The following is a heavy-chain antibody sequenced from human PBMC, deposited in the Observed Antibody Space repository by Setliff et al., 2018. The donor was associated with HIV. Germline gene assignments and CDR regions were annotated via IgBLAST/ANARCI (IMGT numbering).Heavy chain of an antibody. V-gene: IGHV3-21*06. Sequence: GSLRLSCAASGFTFTTYIMHWVRQAPGKGLEWVSSISSSGDYIYTADSVKGRFIISRDNAKNSVYLQMNSLRGEDTAMYYCARDLPLPVEMSASADYWGQGTLVTVSS. CDR2: ISSSGDYI. J-gene: IGHJ4*02. D-gene: IGHD3-3*01. CDR3: ARDLPLPVEMSASADY. CDR1: GFTFTTYI.